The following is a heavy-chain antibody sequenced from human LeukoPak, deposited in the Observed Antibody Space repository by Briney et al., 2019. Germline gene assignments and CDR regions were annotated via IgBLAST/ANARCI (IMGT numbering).Heavy chain of an antibody. CDR2: INPNGGST. V-gene: IGHV1-46*01. CDR1: GYTLTRYF. Sequence: ASVKVSCKASGYTLTRYFIHWVRQAPEQGLKGREIINPNGGSTSYPQKFQGRVTMTRNTSISTAYMELSSLRSEDTAVYYCARLYCSSTSCYAAFDIWGQGTMVTVSS. CDR3: ARLYCSSTSCYAAFDI. D-gene: IGHD2-2*01. J-gene: IGHJ3*02.